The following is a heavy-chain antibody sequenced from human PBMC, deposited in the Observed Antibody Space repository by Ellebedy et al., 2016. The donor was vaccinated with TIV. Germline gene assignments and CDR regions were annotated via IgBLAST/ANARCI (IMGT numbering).Heavy chain of an antibody. CDR3: ARDFRDYYDSSGYYYFAFDI. D-gene: IGHD3-22*01. CDR1: GGTFSSYA. V-gene: IGHV1-69*06. Sequence: SVKVSXKASGGTFSSYAISWVRQAPGQGLEWMGGIIPIFGTANYAQKFQGRVTITADKSTSTAYMELSSLRSEDTAVYYCARDFRDYYDSSGYYYFAFDIWGQGTMVTVSS. J-gene: IGHJ3*02. CDR2: IIPIFGTA.